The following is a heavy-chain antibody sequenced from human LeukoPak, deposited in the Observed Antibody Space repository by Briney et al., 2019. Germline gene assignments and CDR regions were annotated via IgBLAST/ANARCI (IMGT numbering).Heavy chain of an antibody. CDR3: ARGRLYDSATLRDFDD. CDR2: IKQDGSEK. V-gene: IGHV3-7*04. J-gene: IGHJ4*02. Sequence: GGSLRLSCAASGLTFSSYWMSWVRQAPGKGLEWVANIKQDGSEKYYVDSVKGRFTISRDKAKNSLYLQMNSLRAQDTAIYYCARGRLYDSATLRDFDDWGQGSLSPSLQ. CDR1: GLTFSSYW. D-gene: IGHD5/OR15-5a*01.